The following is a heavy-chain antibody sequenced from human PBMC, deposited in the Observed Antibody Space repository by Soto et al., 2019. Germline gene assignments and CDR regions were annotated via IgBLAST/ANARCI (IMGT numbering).Heavy chain of an antibody. CDR3: ARDGDPYYYDSRGASDYGTDV. Sequence: QVQLQESGPGLVKPSQTLSLTCTVSGASIRGGNYYWSWIRQPPGKGLEWIGYIYYSGNTLYNPSLKSRVTISVDTSKNQFSLNLRSVTAADTAVYYCARDGDPYYYDSRGASDYGTDVWGQGTTVTVSS. J-gene: IGHJ6*02. CDR2: IYYSGNT. CDR1: GASIRGGNYY. D-gene: IGHD3-22*01. V-gene: IGHV4-30-4*01.